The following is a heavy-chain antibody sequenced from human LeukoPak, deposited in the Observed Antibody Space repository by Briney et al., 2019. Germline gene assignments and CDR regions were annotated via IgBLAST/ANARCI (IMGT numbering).Heavy chain of an antibody. CDR3: ARSGSDYYGMDV. Sequence: PGGSLRLSCAASGLTVSSNHMSWVRQTPGKGLEWVSVIYSGGSTYYLDSVKGRFTISRDNSKNTLYLQMNSLRAEDTAVYYCARSGSDYYGMDVWGQGTTVTVSS. CDR2: IYSGGST. J-gene: IGHJ6*02. D-gene: IGHD5-12*01. V-gene: IGHV3-53*01. CDR1: GLTVSSNH.